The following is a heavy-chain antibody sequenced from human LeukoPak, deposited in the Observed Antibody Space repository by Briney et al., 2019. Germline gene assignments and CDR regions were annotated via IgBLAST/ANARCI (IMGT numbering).Heavy chain of an antibody. CDR1: GFTFSSYS. D-gene: IGHD6-19*01. CDR3: ARDGGRAVAGKNYYYYYYMEV. J-gene: IGHJ6*03. CDR2: ISSSSSYI. V-gene: IGHV3-21*01. Sequence: PGGSLRLSCAASGFTFSSYSMNWVRQAPGKGLEWVSSISSSSSYIYYADSVKGRFTISRDNAKNSLYLQMNSLRAEDTAVYYCARDGGRAVAGKNYYYYYYMEVWGKGTTVTVSS.